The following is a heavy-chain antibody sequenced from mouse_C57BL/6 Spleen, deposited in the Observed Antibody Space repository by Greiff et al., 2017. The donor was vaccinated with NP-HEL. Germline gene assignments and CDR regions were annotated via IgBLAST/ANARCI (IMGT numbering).Heavy chain of an antibody. J-gene: IGHJ4*01. CDR1: GFTFNTYA. D-gene: IGHD2-4*01. CDR3: VRDQDYDYDYYAMDY. V-gene: IGHV10-3*01. Sequence: EVQRVESGGGLVQPKGSLKLSCAASGFTFNTYAMHWVRQAPGKGLEWVARIRSKSSNYATYYADSVKDRFTISRDDSQSMLYLQMNNLKTEDTAMYYCVRDQDYDYDYYAMDYWGQGTSVTVSS. CDR2: IRSKSSNYAT.